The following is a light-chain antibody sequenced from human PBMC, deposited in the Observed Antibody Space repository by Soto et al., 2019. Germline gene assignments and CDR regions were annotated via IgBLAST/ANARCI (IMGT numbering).Light chain of an antibody. Sequence: QSVLTQPPSASGTPGQRVTISCSGSSSNIGSNAINWYHQLPGAAPKLLIYHGNQRPSGVPDRFSGSKSGTSASLAIGGLQSEDEADYFCAAWDDTLNGVVFGGGTQLTV. CDR3: AAWDDTLNGVV. J-gene: IGLJ2*01. CDR2: HGN. V-gene: IGLV1-44*01. CDR1: SSNIGSNA.